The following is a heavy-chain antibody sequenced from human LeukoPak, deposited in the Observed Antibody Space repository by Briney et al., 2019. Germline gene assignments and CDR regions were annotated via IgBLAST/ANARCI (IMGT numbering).Heavy chain of an antibody. Sequence: ASVRVSCKASGYSFTDYYIHWVRQAPGQGLEWMGWINPNSGVTGCEQTFQGRVTMTRDTSISTAYMELSGLTSDDTAVYYCMRNNHGVNWFDPWGQGTLVTVSS. J-gene: IGHJ5*02. V-gene: IGHV1-2*02. CDR2: INPNSGVT. CDR1: GYSFTDYY. CDR3: MRNNHGVNWFDP. D-gene: IGHD1/OR15-1a*01.